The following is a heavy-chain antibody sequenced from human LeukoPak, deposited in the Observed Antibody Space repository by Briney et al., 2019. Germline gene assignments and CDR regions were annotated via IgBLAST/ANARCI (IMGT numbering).Heavy chain of an antibody. CDR2: INPNSGGT. Sequence: GASVKVSCKASGYTFTGYYMHWVRQAPGQGLEWMGWINPNSGGTNYAQKFQGRVTMTRDTSISTAYMELSRLRSDDTAVYYCARDRSRSHYDFNWFDPWGQGTLVTVSS. D-gene: IGHD3-3*01. CDR3: ARDRSRSHYDFNWFDP. V-gene: IGHV1-2*02. J-gene: IGHJ5*02. CDR1: GYTFTGYY.